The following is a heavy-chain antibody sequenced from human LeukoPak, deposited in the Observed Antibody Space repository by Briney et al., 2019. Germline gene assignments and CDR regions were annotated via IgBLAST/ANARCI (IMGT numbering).Heavy chain of an antibody. CDR3: ARSGDY. CDR1: GFTFSGYA. Sequence: GGSLRLSCSASGFTFSGYAMHWVRQAPGKGLEWVAVISYDGSNKYYADSVKGRFIISRDNSKNTLYLQMNSLRAEDTAVYYCARSGDYWGQGTLVTVSS. V-gene: IGHV3-30-3*01. D-gene: IGHD7-27*01. J-gene: IGHJ4*02. CDR2: ISYDGSNK.